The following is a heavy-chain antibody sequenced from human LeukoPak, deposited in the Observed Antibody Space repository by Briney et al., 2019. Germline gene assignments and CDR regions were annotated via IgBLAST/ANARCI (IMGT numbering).Heavy chain of an antibody. J-gene: IGHJ6*03. D-gene: IGHD2-21*01. V-gene: IGHV4-4*09. CDR3: ARPSRGCGPTGGYHMDV. Sequence: SETLSLTCTVSGGPISSHYWSWIRQPPGKGLEWIGYIYTSRSTNYNPSLKSRVTISVDTSKNQFSLKLSSVTAADTAVYYCARPSRGCGPTGGYHMDVWGKGTTVTVSS. CDR2: IYTSRST. CDR1: GGPISSHY.